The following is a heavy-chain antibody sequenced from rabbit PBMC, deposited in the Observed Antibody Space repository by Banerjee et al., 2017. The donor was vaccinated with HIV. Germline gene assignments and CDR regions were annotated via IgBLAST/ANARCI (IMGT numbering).Heavy chain of an antibody. CDR1: GFSFSSSYW. J-gene: IGHJ4*01. V-gene: IGHV1S40*01. CDR3: ARSYSGGYYFNL. D-gene: IGHD4-1*01. CDR2: IDNGDGSS. Sequence: QSLEESGGDLVKPGASLTLTCTASGFSFSSSYWMCWVRQAPGKGLEWIACIDNGDGSSYYASWAKGRFTISKTSSTTVTLQMTSLTAADTATYFCARSYSGGYYFNLWGPGTLVTVS.